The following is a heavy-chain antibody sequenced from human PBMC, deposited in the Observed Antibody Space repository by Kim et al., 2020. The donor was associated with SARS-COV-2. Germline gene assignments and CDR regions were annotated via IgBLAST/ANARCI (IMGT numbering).Heavy chain of an antibody. Sequence: SFQGHVTISVDKSINTAFLQWSSLRASDTAIYYCARLPYCGGDCYSKNFDYWGQGTLVTVSS. D-gene: IGHD2-21*02. CDR3: ARLPYCGGDCYSKNFDY. V-gene: IGHV5-10-1*01. J-gene: IGHJ4*02.